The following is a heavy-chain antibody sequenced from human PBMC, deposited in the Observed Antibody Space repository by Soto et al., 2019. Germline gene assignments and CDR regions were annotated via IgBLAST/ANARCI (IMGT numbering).Heavy chain of an antibody. D-gene: IGHD5-18*01. CDR2: IYWDDDK. V-gene: IGHV2-5*02. Sequence: QITLKESGPPLVKPTQTLTLTCTFSGFSLSTSGVGVAWIRQPPGKALEWLALIYWDDDKRYSPSLKSRLTTPKDTSKHQVVLTVTSMDPVDTATYYCARSPADRAMIDYWGQGTLVTVSS. CDR1: GFSLSTSGVG. J-gene: IGHJ4*02. CDR3: ARSPADRAMIDY.